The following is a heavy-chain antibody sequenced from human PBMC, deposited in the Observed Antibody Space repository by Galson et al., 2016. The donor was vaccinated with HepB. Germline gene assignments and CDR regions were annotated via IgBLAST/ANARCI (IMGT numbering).Heavy chain of an antibody. V-gene: IGHV4-34*01. CDR2: INHSGST. J-gene: IGHJ5*02. CDR1: GGSFSDYY. Sequence: SETLSLTCAVYGGSFSDYYWSWIRQPPGKGLEWIGEINHSGSTNCSPSLKSRVTISVDTSKNQFSLKLSSVTAADTAVYYCARDQATVTTNRWFDPWGQGTLVTVSS. D-gene: IGHD4-17*01. CDR3: ARDQATVTTNRWFDP.